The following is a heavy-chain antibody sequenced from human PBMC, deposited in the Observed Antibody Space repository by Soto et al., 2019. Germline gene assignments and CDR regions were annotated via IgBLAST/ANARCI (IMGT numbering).Heavy chain of an antibody. D-gene: IGHD2-2*01. Sequence: QVQLVQSGAEVKKPGASVKVSCKASGYTFTSYGISWVRQAPGQGLEWMGWISAYNGNTNYAQKLQGRVTMTTDASTRTAYMELRSLRSDDTAVYYCARGRFIVVVPAAMYDAFDIWGQGTMVTVSS. CDR1: GYTFTSYG. J-gene: IGHJ3*02. CDR3: ARGRFIVVVPAAMYDAFDI. CDR2: ISAYNGNT. V-gene: IGHV1-18*01.